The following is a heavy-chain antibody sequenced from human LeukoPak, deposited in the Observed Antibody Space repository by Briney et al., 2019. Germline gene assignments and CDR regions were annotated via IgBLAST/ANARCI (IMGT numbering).Heavy chain of an antibody. CDR3: AKGFGLGEFYYFDY. CDR2: ISYDGSNK. V-gene: IGHV3-30*18. Sequence: PGRSLRLSCAASGFTFSSYGMHWVRQAPGKGLEWVAVISYDGSNKYYADSVKGRFTMSRDNSKNTLYLQMNSLRAEDTAVYYCAKGFGLGEFYYFDYWGQGTLVTVSS. CDR1: GFTFSSYG. D-gene: IGHD3-16*01. J-gene: IGHJ4*02.